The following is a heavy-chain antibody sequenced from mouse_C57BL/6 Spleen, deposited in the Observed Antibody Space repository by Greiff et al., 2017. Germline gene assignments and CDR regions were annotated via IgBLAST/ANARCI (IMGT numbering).Heavy chain of an antibody. D-gene: IGHD2-3*01. CDR3: ARSGYDGYYAMDY. J-gene: IGHJ4*01. CDR1: GYTFTSYW. V-gene: IGHV1-50*01. CDR2: IDPSDSYT. Sequence: VQLQQPGAELVKPGASVKLSCKASGYTFTSYWMQWVKQRPGQGLEWIGEIDPSDSYTNYNQKFKGKATLTVDTSSSTAYRQLSSLTSEDSGVYYCARSGYDGYYAMDYWGQGTSVTVSS.